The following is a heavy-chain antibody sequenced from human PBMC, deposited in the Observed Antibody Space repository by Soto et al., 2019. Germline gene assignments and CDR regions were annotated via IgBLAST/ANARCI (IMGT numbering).Heavy chain of an antibody. J-gene: IGHJ5*02. CDR2: IYWDDDK. CDR1: GFSLSTSGVG. V-gene: IGHV2-5*02. CDR3: AHSSCSGGSCYGGWFDP. Sequence: QITLKESGPTLVKPTQTLTLTCTFSGFSLSTSGVGVGWIRQPPGKALEWLALIYWDDDKRYSPSLKSRLTITKDNSKNQVVLTMTSMDPVDTATYYCAHSSCSGGSCYGGWFDPWGQGTLVTVSS. D-gene: IGHD2-15*01.